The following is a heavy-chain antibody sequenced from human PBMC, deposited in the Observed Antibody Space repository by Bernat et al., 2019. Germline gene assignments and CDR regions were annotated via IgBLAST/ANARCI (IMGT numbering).Heavy chain of an antibody. CDR2: IYHSGST. Sequence: MQLVESGGGLVQPGGSLRLSCTASGFTFGSYWMHWVRQAPGKGLEWIGEIYHSGSTNYNPSLKRRVTISVDKSKNQFSLRLSSVTAADTAVYYCARVGMSGYSYGYAFYYYYGMDVWGQGTTVTVSS. D-gene: IGHD5-18*01. CDR3: ARVGMSGYSYGYAFYYYYGMDV. CDR1: GFTFGSYW. J-gene: IGHJ6*02. V-gene: IGHV4-4*02.